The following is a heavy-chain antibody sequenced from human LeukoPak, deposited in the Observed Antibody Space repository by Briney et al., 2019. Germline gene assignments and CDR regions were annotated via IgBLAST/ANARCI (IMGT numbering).Heavy chain of an antibody. V-gene: IGHV4-59*01. J-gene: IGHJ3*02. CDR3: ARGWFGECGPGAFDI. CDR2: IYYSGNI. Sequence: SETLSLTCTVSGGSTTSVTWSWSCHSPGEGLEWIGCIYYSGNINYNSTHKSRVTISVDTSKNQFTLKLSSVPAADTAVDYGARGWFGECGPGAFDIWGQGTLVTVSS. D-gene: IGHD3-10*01. CDR1: GGSTTSVT.